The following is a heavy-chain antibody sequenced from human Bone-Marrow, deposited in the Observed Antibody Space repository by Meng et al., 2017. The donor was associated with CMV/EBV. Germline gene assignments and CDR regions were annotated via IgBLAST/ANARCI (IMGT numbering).Heavy chain of an antibody. CDR1: GGSISSNSYY. CDR2: IYSSGST. Sequence: SETLSLTCTVSGGSISSNSYYWGWIRQPPGKRLEWIGSIYSSGSTYYNPSLKSRVTISVDTSKSQFSLKLSSVTAADTAVYYCAREFRYYDSSDYYFDGFDVWGQGTMVTFSS. V-gene: IGHV4-39*07. CDR3: AREFRYYDSSDYYFDGFDV. D-gene: IGHD3-22*01. J-gene: IGHJ3*01.